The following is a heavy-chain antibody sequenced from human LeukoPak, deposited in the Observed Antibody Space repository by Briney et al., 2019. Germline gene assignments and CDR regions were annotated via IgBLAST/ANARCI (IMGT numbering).Heavy chain of an antibody. J-gene: IGHJ6*03. D-gene: IGHD3-10*01. CDR2: INPNSGGT. CDR1: GYTFTGYY. CDR3: ARVFLDINYYYYYMDV. V-gene: IGHV1-2*02. Sequence: ASVKVSCKASGYTFTGYYMHWVRQAPGQGLEWTGWINPNSGGTNYAQKFQGRVTMTRYTSISTAYMELSRLRSDDTAVYYFARVFLDINYYYYYMDVWGKGTTVTVSS.